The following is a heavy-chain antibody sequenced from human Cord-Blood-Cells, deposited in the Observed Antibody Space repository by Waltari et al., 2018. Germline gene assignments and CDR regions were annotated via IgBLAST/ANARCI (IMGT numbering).Heavy chain of an antibody. J-gene: IGHJ4*02. V-gene: IGHV1-8*01. Sequence: QVQLVQSGAEVKKPGASVKVSCKASGYTFTSYDINWVRQATGQGLEWMGWMNPNSSNTGYAQKFQGRVTMTRNTSISTAYMELSSLRSEDTAVYYCARGCSSTSCYENLDYWAREPWSPSPQ. CDR1: GYTFTSYD. D-gene: IGHD2-2*01. CDR2: MNPNSSNT. CDR3: ARGCSSTSCYENLDY.